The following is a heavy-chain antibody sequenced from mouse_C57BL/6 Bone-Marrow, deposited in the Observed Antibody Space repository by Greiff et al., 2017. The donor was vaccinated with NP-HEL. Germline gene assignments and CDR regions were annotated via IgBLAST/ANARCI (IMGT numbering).Heavy chain of an antibody. CDR1: GFTFSSYG. D-gene: IGHD2-4*01. V-gene: IGHV5-6*01. J-gene: IGHJ3*01. Sequence: EVQLVESGGDLVKPGGSLKLSCAASGFTFSSYGMSWVRQTPDQRLEWVATISSGGSYTYYPDSVKGRFTISRDNAKNTLYLQMSSLKSEDTAMYYCARPGGLRRSWFAYWGQGTLVTVSA. CDR3: ARPGGLRRSWFAY. CDR2: ISSGGSYT.